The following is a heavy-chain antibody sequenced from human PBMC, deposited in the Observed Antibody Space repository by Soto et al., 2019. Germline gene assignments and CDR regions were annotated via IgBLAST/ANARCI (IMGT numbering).Heavy chain of an antibody. CDR1: GFSLSTSGVG. CDR2: IYWDDDK. J-gene: IGHJ4*02. D-gene: IGHD1-26*01. CDR3: AHRRGGSYYRALSYFDY. V-gene: IGHV2-5*02. Sequence: QITLKESGPTLVKPTQTLTLTCTFSGFSLSTSGVGVGWIRQPPGKALEWLALIYWDDDKRYSPSLKSRLTITKDTSKNQVVLTMTNMDPVDTATYYCAHRRGGSYYRALSYFDYWGQGTLVTVSS.